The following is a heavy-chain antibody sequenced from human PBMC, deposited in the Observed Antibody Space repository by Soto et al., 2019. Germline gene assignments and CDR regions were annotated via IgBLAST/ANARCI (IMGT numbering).Heavy chain of an antibody. V-gene: IGHV4-59*11. J-gene: IGHJ4*02. CDR2: IYYSGST. CDR3: ARANWFFDY. D-gene: IGHD7-27*01. Sequence: QVQLQESGPGLVKPSETLSLTCTVSGGSINNHYWSWIRQPPGQGLEWIGYIYYSGSTNYNPSLKSRVTMSVDTSKNQFYLKLSSLTAADTAIYYCARANWFFDYWGQGTLVTVSS. CDR1: GGSINNHY.